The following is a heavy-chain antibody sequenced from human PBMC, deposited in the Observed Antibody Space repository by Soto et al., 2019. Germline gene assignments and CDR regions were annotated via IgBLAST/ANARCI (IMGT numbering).Heavy chain of an antibody. D-gene: IGHD1-1*01. V-gene: IGHV3-15*01. J-gene: IGHJ4*02. CDR1: GFRFSDAW. CDR3: CADGTNYGSCDY. Sequence: RGSLRLSCAASGFRFSDAWMSWVRQVPGRGLEWVGRIKSKLRDGETDYAAAVKGRFTISRDDSKSTLYLHMHSLTAEDTAVYYCCADGTNYGSCDYWGQGALVTVSS. CDR2: IKSKLRDGET.